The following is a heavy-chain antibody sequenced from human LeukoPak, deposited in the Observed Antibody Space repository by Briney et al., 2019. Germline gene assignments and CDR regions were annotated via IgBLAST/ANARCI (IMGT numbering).Heavy chain of an antibody. CDR1: GYTFSSYW. V-gene: IGHV3-74*01. CDR3: ARVGYSSGWYDEFDYFDY. D-gene: IGHD6-19*01. CDR2: INSDGSST. Sequence: PGGSLRLACAASGYTFSSYWMHWVRQAPGTGLVWVSRINSDGSSTSYADSVKGRFTISRDNAKNTLYLQMNSLRAEDTAVYYCARVGYSSGWYDEFDYFDYWGQGTLVTVSS. J-gene: IGHJ4*02.